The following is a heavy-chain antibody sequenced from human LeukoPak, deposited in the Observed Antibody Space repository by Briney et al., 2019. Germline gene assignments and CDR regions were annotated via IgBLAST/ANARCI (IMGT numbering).Heavy chain of an antibody. V-gene: IGHV4-39*01. D-gene: IGHD4-17*01. CDR3: ASEKDYGNWFDP. CDR1: GGSIRTNTNYWGWNSSNY. CDR2: IYYSGST. Sequence: SETLSLTCTVSGGSIRTNTNYWGWNSSNYWGWIRQPPGKGLEWIGSIYYSGSTYYNPSLKSRVTISVDTSKNQFSLKLSSVTAADTAVYYCASEKDYGNWFDPWGQGTLVTVSS. J-gene: IGHJ5*02.